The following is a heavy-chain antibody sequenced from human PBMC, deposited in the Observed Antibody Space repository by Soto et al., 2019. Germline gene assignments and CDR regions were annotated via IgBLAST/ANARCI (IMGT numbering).Heavy chain of an antibody. D-gene: IGHD5-18*01. Sequence: GASVKVSCKASGYTFTSCDINWVRQATGQGLEWMGWMNPNSGNTGYAQKFQGRVTITADESTSTAYMELSSLRSEDTAVYYCASIGXSYGPVRYFHRAHWFDPWGQGTLVTVSS. CDR2: MNPNSGNT. V-gene: IGHV1-8*01. CDR3: ASIGXSYGPVRYFHRAHWFDP. CDR1: GYTFTSCD. J-gene: IGHJ5*02.